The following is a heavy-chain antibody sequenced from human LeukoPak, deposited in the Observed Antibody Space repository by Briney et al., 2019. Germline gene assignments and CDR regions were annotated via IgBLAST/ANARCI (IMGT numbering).Heavy chain of an antibody. D-gene: IGHD6-13*01. CDR2: INVNGGAM. CDR3: ARGPRIPAAGSYYFDY. Sequence: KTGGSLRLSCAASGFSFKDYYFSWIRQAPGKGLEWVSFINVNGGAMYYADFVKGRFTISRDNAKSSLYLEMNSLRVEDTAVYHCARGPRIPAAGSYYFDYWGQGSLVTASS. CDR1: GFSFKDYY. V-gene: IGHV3-11*01. J-gene: IGHJ4*02.